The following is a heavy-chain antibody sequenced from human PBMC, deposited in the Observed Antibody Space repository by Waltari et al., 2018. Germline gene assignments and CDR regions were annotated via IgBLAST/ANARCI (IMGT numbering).Heavy chain of an antibody. CDR2: INNDGTYT. D-gene: IGHD3-16*01. Sequence: EVQLMESGGDLVQPGGYLRLSCVVSGFTFNTFWMNWVRQAPGKGLVWVSRINNDGTYTTYADSVKGRCTISRDNAKNTLYLQVNSLRVEDTAVYYCGGGGLDGAAYWGQGTLVNVSS. J-gene: IGHJ4*02. CDR3: GGGGLDGAAY. CDR1: GFTFNTFW. V-gene: IGHV3-74*01.